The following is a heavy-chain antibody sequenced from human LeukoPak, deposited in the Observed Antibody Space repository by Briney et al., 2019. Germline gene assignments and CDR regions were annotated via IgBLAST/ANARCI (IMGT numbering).Heavy chain of an antibody. D-gene: IGHD6-25*01. Sequence: SQTLSLTCAVSGGSISSGGYSWSWIRQPPGKGLEWIGYIYHSGSTYYNPSLKSRVTISVDRSKNQFSLKLSSVTAADTAVYYCARGIAAHSGPHHDYWGQGTLVTVSS. V-gene: IGHV4-30-2*01. CDR2: IYHSGST. J-gene: IGHJ4*02. CDR3: ARGIAAHSGPHHDY. CDR1: GGSISSGGYS.